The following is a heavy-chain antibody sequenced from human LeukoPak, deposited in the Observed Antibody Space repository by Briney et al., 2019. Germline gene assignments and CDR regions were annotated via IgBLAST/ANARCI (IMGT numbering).Heavy chain of an antibody. V-gene: IGHV6-1*01. Sequence: SQTLSLTFAISADSVSSNSAALNWIRQSPSRGLEWLGRTYYRAKWYNDYAVAVKSRITINPDTSTKQFSLQLNSVTPEDTAVYYCARDTRTYYYDSSGFDYWGQGTLVTVSS. CDR3: ARDTRTYYYDSSGFDY. CDR1: ADSVSSNSAA. D-gene: IGHD3-22*01. J-gene: IGHJ4*02. CDR2: TYYRAKWYN.